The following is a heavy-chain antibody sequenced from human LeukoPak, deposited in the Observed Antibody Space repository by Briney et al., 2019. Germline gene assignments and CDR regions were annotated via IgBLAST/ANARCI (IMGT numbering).Heavy chain of an antibody. CDR1: GFTFSTYA. J-gene: IGHJ4*02. CDR3: AKNPVITKGLD. Sequence: YPGGSLRLSCAASGFTFSTYAMHWVRQAPGKGLEWVAIISSDGNNVYYADSVKGRFTISRDNSKNTLYLQMNSLRADDTAVYYCAKNPVITKGLDWGQGTLVTVSS. V-gene: IGHV3-30-3*02. D-gene: IGHD3-10*01. CDR2: ISSDGNNV.